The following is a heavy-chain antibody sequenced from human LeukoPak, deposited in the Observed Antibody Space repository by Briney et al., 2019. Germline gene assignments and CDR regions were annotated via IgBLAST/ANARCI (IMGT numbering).Heavy chain of an antibody. CDR1: GYSISSGYY. CDR3: ARVLTGDSYYFDY. D-gene: IGHD7-27*01. J-gene: IGHJ4*02. V-gene: IGHV4-38-2*02. Sequence: SETLSLTCTVSGYSISSGYYWGWIRQPPGKGLEWIGRIYHSGSTYYNPSLKSRVTISVDTSKNQFSLKLSSVTAADTAVYYCARVLTGDSYYFDYWGQGILVTVSS. CDR2: IYHSGST.